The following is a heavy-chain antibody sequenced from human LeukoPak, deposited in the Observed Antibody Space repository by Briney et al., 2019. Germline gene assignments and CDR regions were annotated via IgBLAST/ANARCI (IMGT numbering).Heavy chain of an antibody. D-gene: IGHD6-19*01. V-gene: IGHV4-61*01. CDR2: IYYSGST. J-gene: IGHJ4*02. CDR1: GGSISSSSYY. Sequence: PSETLSLTCTVSGGSISSSSYYWSWIRQPPGKGLEWIGYIYYSGSTNYNPSLKSRVTISVDTSKNQFSLKLSSVTAADTAVYYCARDGGESSGWPQPFDYWGQGTLVTVSS. CDR3: ARDGGESSGWPQPFDY.